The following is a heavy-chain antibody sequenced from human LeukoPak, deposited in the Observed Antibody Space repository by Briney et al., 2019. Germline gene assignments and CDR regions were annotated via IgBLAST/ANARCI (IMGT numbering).Heavy chain of an antibody. CDR1: GFTVSSIY. CDR3: AGDTHSSSWYDH. CDR2: IYSDGNT. D-gene: IGHD6-19*01. V-gene: IGHV3-53*01. Sequence: GGSLRLSCAVSGFTVSSIYMTWVRQAPGKGLEWVSSIYSDGNTYYADSVRGRFTLSRDSSRNTLYLQMNDLRVEDTAVYYCAGDTHSSSWYDHWGQGTLVTVSS. J-gene: IGHJ5*02.